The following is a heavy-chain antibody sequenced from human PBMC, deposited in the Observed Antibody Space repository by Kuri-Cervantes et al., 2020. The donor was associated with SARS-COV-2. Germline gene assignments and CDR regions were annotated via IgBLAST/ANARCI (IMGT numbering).Heavy chain of an antibody. J-gene: IGHJ5*02. V-gene: IGHV3-74*01. CDR2: INPDGSYT. D-gene: IGHD3-3*01. CDR1: GFTFSGHW. Sequence: GESLKISCAASGFTFSGHWIHWVRQAPGKGLVWVSRINPDGSYTNNADSVKGRFTLSRDNAKNMLFLQMNSLRAEDTAVYYCAKVPITIFGPQWSWFDPWGQGTLVTVSS. CDR3: AKVPITIFGPQWSWFDP.